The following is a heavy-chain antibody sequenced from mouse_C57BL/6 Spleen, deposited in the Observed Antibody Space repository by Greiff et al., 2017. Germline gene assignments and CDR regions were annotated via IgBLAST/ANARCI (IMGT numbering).Heavy chain of an antibody. V-gene: IGHV1-82*01. J-gene: IGHJ4*01. CDR2: IYPGDGDT. CDR3: AIYDYDGHAMDY. CDR1: GYAFSSSW. Sequence: QVQLQQPGPELVKPGASVKISCKASGYAFSSSWMNWVKQRPGKGLEWIGRIYPGDGDTNYNGKFKGKATLTADKSSSTAYLQLSSLTSEDAAVYFCAIYDYDGHAMDYWVKEPQSPSPQ. D-gene: IGHD2-4*01.